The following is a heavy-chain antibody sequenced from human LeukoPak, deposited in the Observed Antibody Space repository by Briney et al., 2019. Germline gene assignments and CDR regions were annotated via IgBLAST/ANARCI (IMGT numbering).Heavy chain of an antibody. V-gene: IGHV4-59*12. CDR3: ARVLRPMASQYYFDY. D-gene: IGHD3-10*01. J-gene: IGHJ4*02. CDR1: GASINTYY. Sequence: SETLSLTCTVSGASINTYYWSWIRKPPGKGLEWSGFIYYSGTTSYNPSLKTRVTISIDTSKNQFSLKLSSVTAADTAVYYCARVLRPMASQYYFDYWGQGTLVTVSS. CDR2: IYYSGTT.